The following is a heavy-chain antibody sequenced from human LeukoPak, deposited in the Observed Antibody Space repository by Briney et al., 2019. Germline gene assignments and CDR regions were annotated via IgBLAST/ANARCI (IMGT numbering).Heavy chain of an antibody. D-gene: IGHD3-16*01. J-gene: IGHJ5*02. Sequence: SETLSLTCAVYGGSFSGYYWSWIRQPPGKGLEWIGEINHSGSTNYNPSLKSRVTISVDTSKNQFSLKLSSVTAADTAVYYCARGLITFGGVAWFDPWGQGTLVTVSS. CDR1: GGSFSGYY. CDR3: ARGLITFGGVAWFDP. V-gene: IGHV4-34*01. CDR2: INHSGST.